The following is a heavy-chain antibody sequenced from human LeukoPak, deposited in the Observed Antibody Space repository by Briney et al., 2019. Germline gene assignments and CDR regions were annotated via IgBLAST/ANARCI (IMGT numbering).Heavy chain of an antibody. CDR3: ARDWLLVPAAIRYYYYGMDV. CDR2: IIPIFGTA. J-gene: IGHJ6*02. V-gene: IGHV1-69*13. D-gene: IGHD2-2*02. CDR1: GGTFSSYA. Sequence: GASVKVSCKASGGTFSSYAISWVRQAPGQGLEWMGGIIPIFGTANYAQKFQGRVTITADESTSTAYMELSSLRSEDTAVYYCARDWLLVPAAIRYYYYGMDVWGQGTTVTVSS.